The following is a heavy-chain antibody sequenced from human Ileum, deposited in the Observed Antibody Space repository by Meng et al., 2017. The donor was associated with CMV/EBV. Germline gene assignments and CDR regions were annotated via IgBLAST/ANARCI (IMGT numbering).Heavy chain of an antibody. V-gene: IGHV1-18*01. J-gene: IGHJ4*02. D-gene: IGHD7-27*01. CDR2: ISVHHGNT. CDR1: GYTFTNHN. CDR3: ARDNWGYDY. Sequence: QLYLVQSGTGVKKPGASVKVSCKTSGYTFTNHNIAWVRQAPGQGLEWMGWISVHHGNTDYAQKYQDRVTMTRDTSTNTAYMELRSLTSDDTAMYYCARDNWGYDYWGQGTLVTVSS.